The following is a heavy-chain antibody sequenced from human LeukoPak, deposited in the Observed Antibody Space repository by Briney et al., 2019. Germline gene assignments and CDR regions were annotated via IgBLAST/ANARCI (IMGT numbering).Heavy chain of an antibody. Sequence: ASVKVSCKASGYTFTIYYMHWVRQAPGQGLEWMGIINPSGGSTSYAQKFQGRVPMTRDTSTSTVYMELSSLRSEDTAVYYCARLGYCGGDCPPAFDIWGQGTMVTVSS. CDR2: INPSGGST. D-gene: IGHD2-21*01. V-gene: IGHV1-46*03. CDR3: ARLGYCGGDCPPAFDI. CDR1: GYTFTIYY. J-gene: IGHJ3*02.